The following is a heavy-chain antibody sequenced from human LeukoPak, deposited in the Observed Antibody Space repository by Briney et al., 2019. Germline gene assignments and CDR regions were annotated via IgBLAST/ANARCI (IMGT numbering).Heavy chain of an antibody. CDR3: AKNTRADCTNGVCYFDY. J-gene: IGHJ4*02. CDR2: IWYDGSNK. V-gene: IGHV3-33*06. CDR1: GFTFSTYG. Sequence: PGRSLRLSCAASGFTFSTYGIHWVRQAPGKGLEWVAVIWYDGSNKYYADSVKGRFTISRDNSKNTLYLQMNSLRAEDTAVYYCAKNTRADCTNGVCYFDYWGQGTLVTVSS. D-gene: IGHD2-8*01.